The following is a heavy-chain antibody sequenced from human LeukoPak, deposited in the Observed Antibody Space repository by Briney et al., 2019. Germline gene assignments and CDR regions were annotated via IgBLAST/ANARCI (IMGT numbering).Heavy chain of an antibody. Sequence: ASVKVSCKASGYTFTSYYMHWVRQAPGQGLEWMGIINPSGGSTSYAQKFQGRVTMTEDTSTDTAYMELSSLRSEDTAVYYCATDSLVVRGITDAFDIWGQGTMVTVSS. CDR3: ATDSLVVRGITDAFDI. J-gene: IGHJ3*02. CDR2: INPSGGST. V-gene: IGHV1-46*01. CDR1: GYTFTSYY. D-gene: IGHD3-10*01.